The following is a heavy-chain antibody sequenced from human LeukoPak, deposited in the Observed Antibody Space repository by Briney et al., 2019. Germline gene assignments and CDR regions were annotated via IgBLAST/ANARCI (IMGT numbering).Heavy chain of an antibody. CDR1: GGSISSYY. J-gene: IGHJ4*02. D-gene: IGHD3-3*01. CDR3: ARDTGKSGYPDY. V-gene: IGHV4-59*12. Sequence: SETLSPTCTVSGGSISSYYWSWIRQPPGKGLEWIGYIYYSGSTNYNPSLKSRVTISVDTSKNQFSLKLSYVTAADTAVYYCARDTGKSGYPDYWGQGTLVTVSS. CDR2: IYYSGST.